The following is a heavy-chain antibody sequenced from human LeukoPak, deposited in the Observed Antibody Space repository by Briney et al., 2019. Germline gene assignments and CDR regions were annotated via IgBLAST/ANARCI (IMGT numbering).Heavy chain of an antibody. CDR1: GYSFSSYY. D-gene: IGHD4-17*01. J-gene: IGHJ5*02. CDR3: ARENDYGNNWFDP. CDR2: INPSGDST. V-gene: IGHV1-46*01. Sequence: KPGASVKVSCKASGYSFSSYYMHWVRQPPGQGLEWMGIINPSGDSTTYAQKFQGRVTMTRDTYTRTVYMELSSLRSDDTAVYYCARENDYGNNWFDPWGQGTLVTVSS.